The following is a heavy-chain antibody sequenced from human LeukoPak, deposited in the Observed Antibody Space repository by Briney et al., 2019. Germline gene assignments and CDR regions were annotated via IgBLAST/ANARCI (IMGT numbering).Heavy chain of an antibody. CDR3: ARGWHYDILTGYLQIDAFDI. V-gene: IGHV1-18*01. J-gene: IGHJ3*02. CDR1: GYTFTSYG. CDR2: ISAYNGNT. D-gene: IGHD3-9*01. Sequence: ASVKVSCKASGYTFTSYGIRWVRQAPGQGLAWMGWISAYNGNTNYAQKLQGRVTMTTDTSTSTAYMELRSLRSDDTAVYYCARGWHYDILTGYLQIDAFDIWGQGTMVTVSS.